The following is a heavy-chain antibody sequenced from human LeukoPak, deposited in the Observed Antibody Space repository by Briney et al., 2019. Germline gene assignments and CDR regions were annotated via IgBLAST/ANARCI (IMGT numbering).Heavy chain of an antibody. CDR2: IYYSGST. CDR1: GGSISSSSYY. CDR3: ARHIGYSYGPYFDY. V-gene: IGHV4-39*01. D-gene: IGHD5-18*01. Sequence: SETLSLTCTVSGGSISSSSYYWGWIRQPPGKGLEWIGSIYYSGSTYYNPSLKSRVTISVDTSKNQFSLKLSSVTAADTAVYYCARHIGYSYGPYFDYWGRGTLVTVSS. J-gene: IGHJ4*02.